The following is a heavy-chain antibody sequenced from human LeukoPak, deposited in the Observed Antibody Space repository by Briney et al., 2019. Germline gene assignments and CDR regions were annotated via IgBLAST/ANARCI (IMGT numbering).Heavy chain of an antibody. V-gene: IGHV3-23*01. CDR2: LSGSGVNT. CDR1: GFTFSSYA. CDR3: AKGDCSGGSCSAYYYYYYMDG. Sequence: GGSLRLSCAASGFTFSSYAMSWVRQAPGKGLEWVSVLSGSGVNTYYADSVKGRFTLSRDNSKNTLYLQMNSLRAEDTAVYYCAKGDCSGGSCSAYYYYYYMDGWGKGTTVTISS. J-gene: IGHJ6*03. D-gene: IGHD2-15*01.